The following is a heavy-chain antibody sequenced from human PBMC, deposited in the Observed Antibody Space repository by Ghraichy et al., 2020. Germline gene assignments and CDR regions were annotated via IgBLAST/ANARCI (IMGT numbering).Heavy chain of an antibody. CDR3: AKDGYSSPFYYYYYYGMDV. J-gene: IGHJ6*02. CDR2: ISGSGGST. Sequence: GGSLRLSCAASGFTFSSYAMSWVRQAPGKGLEWDSAISGSGGSTYYADSVKGRFTISRDNSKNTLYLQMNSLRAEDTAVYYCAKDGYSSPFYYYYYYGMDVWGQGTTVTVSS. D-gene: IGHD5-12*01. V-gene: IGHV3-23*01. CDR1: GFTFSSYA.